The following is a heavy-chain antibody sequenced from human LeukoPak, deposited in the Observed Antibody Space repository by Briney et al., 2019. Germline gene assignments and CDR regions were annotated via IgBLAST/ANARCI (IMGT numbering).Heavy chain of an antibody. Sequence: PSETLSLTCTVSGGSIGTYYWSWIRQSPGKGLEWIGYIHSGGGTNYNPSLKSRVTISVDTSKNQFSLKVFSVTAADTAVYYCARVSEVGFASYASACYWFDPWGPGTLVTVSS. V-gene: IGHV4-59*01. CDR1: GGSIGTYY. J-gene: IGHJ5*02. CDR2: IHSGGGT. D-gene: IGHD2-21*02. CDR3: ARVSEVGFASYASACYWFDP.